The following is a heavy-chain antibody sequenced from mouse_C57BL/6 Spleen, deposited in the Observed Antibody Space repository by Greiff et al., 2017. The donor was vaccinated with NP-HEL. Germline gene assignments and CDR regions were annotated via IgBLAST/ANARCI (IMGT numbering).Heavy chain of an antibody. D-gene: IGHD2-2*01. J-gene: IGHJ4*01. CDR1: GYTFTNYW. CDR2: IYPGGGYT. CDR3: ARSGGYYDAMDY. Sequence: VQVVESGAELVRPGTSVKMSCKASGYTFTNYWIGWAKQRPGHGLEWIGDIYPGGGYTNYNEKFKGKATLTADNSSSPAYMQFSSLTSEDSAIYYCARSGGYYDAMDYWGQGTSVTVSS. V-gene: IGHV1-63*01.